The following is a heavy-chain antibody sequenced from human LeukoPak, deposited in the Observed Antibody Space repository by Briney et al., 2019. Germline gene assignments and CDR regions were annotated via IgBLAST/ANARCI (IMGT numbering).Heavy chain of an antibody. CDR1: GFTFSSYA. J-gene: IGHJ6*02. D-gene: IGHD2-15*01. Sequence: PGGSLRLSCAASGFTFSSYAMSWVRQAPGKGLEWVSAISGSGGSTYYADSVKGRFTISRDNSKNTLYLQMNSLRAEDTAVYYCAKDRGSLSISYYYYGMDVWGQGTTVTVSS. V-gene: IGHV3-23*01. CDR3: AKDRGSLSISYYYYGMDV. CDR2: ISGSGGST.